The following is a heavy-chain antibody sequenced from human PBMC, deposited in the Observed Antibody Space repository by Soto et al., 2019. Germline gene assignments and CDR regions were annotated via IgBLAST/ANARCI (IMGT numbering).Heavy chain of an antibody. CDR2: ISGSGGST. CDR1: GFTFSSYA. V-gene: IGHV3-23*01. Sequence: EVQLLESGGGLVQPGGSLRLSCAASGFTFSSYAMSWVRQAPGKGLEWVSAISGSGGSTYYADSVKGRFTISRDNSKNTLYLQMNSLRAEDTALYYCAKQNGYGGNSELEYWGQGTLVTVSS. D-gene: IGHD2-21*02. J-gene: IGHJ4*02. CDR3: AKQNGYGGNSELEY.